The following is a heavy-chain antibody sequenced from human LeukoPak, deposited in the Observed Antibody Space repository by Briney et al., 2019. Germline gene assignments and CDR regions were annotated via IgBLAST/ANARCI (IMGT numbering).Heavy chain of an antibody. V-gene: IGHV3-30*02. CDR1: GFTFSSYG. CDR2: IRYDGSNK. D-gene: IGHD2-8*01. J-gene: IGHJ4*02. Sequence: GGSLRLSCAASGFTFSSYGMHWVRQAPGKWLEWVAFIRYDGSNKYYADSVKGRFTISRDNSKNTLYLQMNSLRAEDTAVYYCANGADNVPGVRGYSGQGTLVTVSS. CDR3: ANGADNVPGVRGY.